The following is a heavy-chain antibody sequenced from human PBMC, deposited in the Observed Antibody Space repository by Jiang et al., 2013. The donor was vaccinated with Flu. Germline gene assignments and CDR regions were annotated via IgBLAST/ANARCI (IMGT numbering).Heavy chain of an antibody. J-gene: IGHJ3*02. CDR2: IYYSGST. V-gene: IGHV4-59*08. CDR1: GGSISSYY. CDR3: ARGDNYSGSYYLRRAFDI. Sequence: KPSETLSLTCTVSGGSISSYYWSWIRQPPGKGLEWIGYIYYSGSTNYNPSLKSRVTISVDTSKNQFSLKLSSVTAADTAVYYCARGDNYSGSYYLRRAFDIWGQGTMVTVSS. D-gene: IGHD1-26*01.